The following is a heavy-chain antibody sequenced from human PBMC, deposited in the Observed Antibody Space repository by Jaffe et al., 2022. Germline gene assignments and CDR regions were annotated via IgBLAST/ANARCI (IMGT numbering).Heavy chain of an antibody. Sequence: QVQLVESGGGVVQPGGSLRLSCAASGFTFSSYGMHWVRQAPGKGLEWVAFIRYDGSNKYYADSVKGRFTISRDNSKNTLYLQMNSLRAEDTAVYYCAKDSTMVRGVITPFDYWGQGTLVTVSS. D-gene: IGHD3-10*01. V-gene: IGHV3-30*02. CDR1: GFTFSSYG. J-gene: IGHJ4*02. CDR3: AKDSTMVRGVITPFDY. CDR2: IRYDGSNK.